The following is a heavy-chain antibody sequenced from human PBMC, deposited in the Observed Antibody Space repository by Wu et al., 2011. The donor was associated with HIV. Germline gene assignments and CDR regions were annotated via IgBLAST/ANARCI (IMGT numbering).Heavy chain of an antibody. D-gene: IGHD3-3*01. CDR3: ASWAGATRNDFWSGPLDY. CDR2: INPNSGGT. V-gene: IGHV1-2*02. CDR1: GYTFTGHY. Sequence: QVQLVQSGAEVKKPGASVKVSCKTSGYTFTGHYIHWVRQAPGQGPEWMGCINPNSGGTNYEQKFQGRVTMTRDTSINTAYMELSSLRSDDTAVYYCASWAGATRNDFWSGPLDYWGPGNPGRPSPQ. J-gene: IGHJ4*02.